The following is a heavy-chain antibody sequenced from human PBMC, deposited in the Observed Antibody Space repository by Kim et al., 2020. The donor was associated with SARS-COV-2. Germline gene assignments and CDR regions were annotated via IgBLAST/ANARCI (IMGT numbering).Heavy chain of an antibody. V-gene: IGHV1-18*01. Sequence: ASVKISCKASGYTFTSYGISWVRQAPGQGLEWMGWISAYNGNTNYAQKLQGRVTMTTDTSTSTAYMELRSLRSDDTAVYYCARDPGLVLMVYALGAVAAFDIWGQGTMVTVSS. CDR2: ISAYNGNT. J-gene: IGHJ3*02. CDR1: GYTFTSYG. D-gene: IGHD2-8*01. CDR3: ARDPGLVLMVYALGAVAAFDI.